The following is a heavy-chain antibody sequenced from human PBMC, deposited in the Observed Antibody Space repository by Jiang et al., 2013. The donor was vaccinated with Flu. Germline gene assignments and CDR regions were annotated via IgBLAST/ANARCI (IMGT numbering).Heavy chain of an antibody. J-gene: IGHJ3*02. CDR2: ISAYNGNT. V-gene: IGHV1-18*01. Sequence: GAEVKKPGASVKVSCKASGYTFTSYGISWVRQAPGQGLEWMGWISAYNGNTNYAQKLQGRVTMTRDTSTSTVYMELSSLRSEDTAVYYCARDRVVPAAISAFDIWGQGTMVTVSS. CDR1: GYTFTSYG. D-gene: IGHD2-2*02. CDR3: ARDRVVPAAISAFDI.